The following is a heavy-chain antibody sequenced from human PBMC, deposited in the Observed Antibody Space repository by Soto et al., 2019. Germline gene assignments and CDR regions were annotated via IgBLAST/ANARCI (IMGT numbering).Heavy chain of an antibody. D-gene: IGHD5-18*01. V-gene: IGHV3-23*01. CDR3: AKGVSQYTPLALFDY. CDR1: GFTFSTYA. CDR2: ISGGGGST. J-gene: IGHJ4*02. Sequence: GGSLRLSCAASGFTFSTYAMNWVRQAPGKGLEWVSAISGGGGSTYYADSVKGRVTISRDNSKNTLYLQMNSLRAEDTAVYYCAKGVSQYTPLALFDYWGRGTLVTVSS.